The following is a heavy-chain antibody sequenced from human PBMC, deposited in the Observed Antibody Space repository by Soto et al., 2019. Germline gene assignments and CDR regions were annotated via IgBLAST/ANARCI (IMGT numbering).Heavy chain of an antibody. Sequence: QVQLVQSGAEVKKPGSSVKVSCKASGGTFSSYAISWVRQAPGQGLEWMGGIIPIFCTANYEQKFQGRVTITADDSTSTAYMELSSLRSEDTAVYYCARATMVRGVTTWYFDLWGRGTLVTVSS. CDR1: GGTFSSYA. J-gene: IGHJ2*01. D-gene: IGHD3-10*01. CDR3: ARATMVRGVTTWYFDL. CDR2: IIPIFCTA. V-gene: IGHV1-69*01.